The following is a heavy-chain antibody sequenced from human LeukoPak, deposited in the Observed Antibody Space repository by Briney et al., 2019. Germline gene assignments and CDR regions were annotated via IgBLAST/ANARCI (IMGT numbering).Heavy chain of an antibody. CDR2: ISGDGGTT. D-gene: IGHD6-25*01. CDR3: AKDIGGLNY. J-gene: IGHJ4*02. V-gene: IGHV3-43*02. CDR1: GFTFDDYA. Sequence: WGSLRLSCAASGFTFDDYAMHWVRQAPGQGLEWVSLISGDGGTTYYADSVKGRFTISRDNRKKSLYLQMNSLRTEDTALYYCAKDIGGLNYCGQGTLVTVSS.